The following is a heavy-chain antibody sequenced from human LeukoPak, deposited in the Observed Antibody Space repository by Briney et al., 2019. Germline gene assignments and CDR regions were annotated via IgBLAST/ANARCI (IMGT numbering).Heavy chain of an antibody. CDR1: GYTFTGYY. CDR3: ARGKQYYYDSSGYYYGDH. CDR2: INPNSGGT. D-gene: IGHD3-22*01. V-gene: IGHV1-2*02. J-gene: IGHJ5*02. Sequence: GASVKVSCKASGYTFTGYYMHWVRQAPGQGLEWMGWINPNSGGTNYAQKFQGRVTMTRDTSISTTYMELSRLRSDDTAVYYCARGKQYYYDSSGYYYGDHWGQGTLVTVSS.